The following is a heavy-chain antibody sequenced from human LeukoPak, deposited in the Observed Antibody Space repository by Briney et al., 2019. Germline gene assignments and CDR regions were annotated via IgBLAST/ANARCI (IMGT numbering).Heavy chain of an antibody. CDR2: IYYNGST. CDR1: GGSISSYY. V-gene: IGHV4-59*08. Sequence: SETLSLTCTVSGGSISSYYWSWIRQPPGKGLEWIGYIYYNGSTNYYPSLKSRVTISVDTSKNQFSLKLSSVTAADTAVYYCARHAHSSSWQTTIYYFDYWGQGTLVTVSS. D-gene: IGHD6-13*01. J-gene: IGHJ4*02. CDR3: ARHAHSSSWQTTIYYFDY.